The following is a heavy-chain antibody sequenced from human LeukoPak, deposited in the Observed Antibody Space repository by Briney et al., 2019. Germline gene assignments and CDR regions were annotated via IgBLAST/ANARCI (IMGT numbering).Heavy chain of an antibody. CDR1: GDSINNNNYY. D-gene: IGHD3-3*01. CDR2: TYYRGST. J-gene: IGHJ5*02. CDR3: ARHNYYNFWNALNWFDP. V-gene: IGHV4-39*01. Sequence: SETLSLTCTVSGDSINNNNYYWAWIRQSPGKGLEWIGSTYYRGSTYYNPSLKSRLIMSVDTAENHFSLRLTSVTAADTAIYYCARHNYYNFWNALNWFDPWGQGTLATVSS.